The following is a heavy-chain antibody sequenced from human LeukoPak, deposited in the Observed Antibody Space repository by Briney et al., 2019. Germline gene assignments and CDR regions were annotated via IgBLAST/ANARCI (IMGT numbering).Heavy chain of an antibody. Sequence: GGSLRLSCAASGFTFSSYAMTWVRQAPGKGLHWVSTIRGSGGTTYYADSVKGRFTISRDNSKNSLYLQMNSLRTEDTALYYCAKDGGDSSSLGEDWFDPWGQGTLLSVSS. V-gene: IGHV3-43*02. J-gene: IGHJ5*02. CDR3: AKDGGDSSSLGEDWFDP. CDR2: IRGSGGTT. CDR1: GFTFSSYA. D-gene: IGHD6-13*01.